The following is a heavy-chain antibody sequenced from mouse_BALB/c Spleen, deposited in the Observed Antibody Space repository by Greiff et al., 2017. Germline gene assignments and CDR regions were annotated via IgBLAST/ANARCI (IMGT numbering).Heavy chain of an antibody. J-gene: IGHJ3*01. D-gene: IGHD4-1*01. V-gene: IGHV2-9-2*01. CDR2: IWTGGGT. CDR1: GFSLTSYD. Sequence: QVQLQQSGPGLVAPSQSLSITCTVSGFSLTSYDISWIRQPPGKGLEWLGVIWTGGGTNYNSAFMSRLSISKDNSKSQVFLKMNSLQTDDTAIYYCVREGGTGWFAYWGQGTLVTVSA. CDR3: VREGGTGWFAY.